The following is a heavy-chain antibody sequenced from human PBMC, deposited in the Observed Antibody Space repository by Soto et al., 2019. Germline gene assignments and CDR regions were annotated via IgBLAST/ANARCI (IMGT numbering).Heavy chain of an antibody. CDR2: IYSIGST. V-gene: IGHV4-34*01. CDR1: GGSFSGYY. CDR3: RRSSRYSTDV. Sequence: PSETLSLTCAVYGGSFSGYYWTWIRQPPGKGLEWIGSIYSIGSTYYNPSLKSRVTISVDTSKNQFSLKLSSVTAADTAVYYCRRSSRYSTDVWGQGTTVTVSS. D-gene: IGHD6-13*01. J-gene: IGHJ6*02.